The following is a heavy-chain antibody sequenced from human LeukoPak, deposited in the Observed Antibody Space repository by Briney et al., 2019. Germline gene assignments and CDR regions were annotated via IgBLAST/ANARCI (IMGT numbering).Heavy chain of an antibody. CDR2: IYYSGST. CDR3: ARYVEMATEDAFDI. CDR1: VGSISIGGYY. D-gene: IGHD5-24*01. Sequence: SETLSLTCTFSVGSISIGGYYCSSIRQHPGKGLEWIGYIYYSGSTYYNPSLKSPVTISVDTSKNQFSLKLSSVTAADTAVYYCARYVEMATEDAFDIWGQGTMVTVSS. V-gene: IGHV4-31*01. J-gene: IGHJ3*02.